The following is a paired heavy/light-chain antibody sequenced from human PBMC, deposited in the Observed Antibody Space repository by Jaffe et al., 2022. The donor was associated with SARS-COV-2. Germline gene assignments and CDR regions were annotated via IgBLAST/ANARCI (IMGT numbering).Light chain of an antibody. CDR3: SSYTSSSTLV. J-gene: IGLJ2*01. CDR2: EVS. CDR1: SSDVGGYNY. Sequence: QSALTQPASVSGSPGQSITISCTGTSSDVGGYNYVSWYQQHPGKAPKLMIYEVSNRPSGVSSRFSGSKSGNTASLTISGLQAEDEADYYCSSYTSSSTLVFGGGTKLTVL. V-gene: IGLV2-14*01.
Heavy chain of an antibody. J-gene: IGHJ3*02. D-gene: IGHD4-17*01. CDR1: GGSISSGDYY. CDR2: LYYSGST. CDR3: ARGYDYGDPDAFNI. V-gene: IGHV4-30-4*01. Sequence: QVQLQESGPGLVKPSQTLSLTCTVSGGSISSGDYYWSWIRQPPGKGLEWIGFLYYSGSTYYNPSLKSRVTISVDTSQNHFSLNLSSVTAADTAVYYCARGYDYGDPDAFNIWGQGTLVTVSS.